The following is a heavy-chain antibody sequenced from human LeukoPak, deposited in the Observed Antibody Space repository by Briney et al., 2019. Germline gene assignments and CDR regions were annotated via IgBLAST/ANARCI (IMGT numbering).Heavy chain of an antibody. CDR3: ARGSSLVAGFYYGMDV. CDR2: ISSSSSYI. Sequence: GGSLRLSCAAFGFTFSSYSMNWVRQAPGKGLEWVSSISSSSSYIHYADSVKGRFTISRDNAKNSLYLQMNGLRAEDTAVYYCARGSSLVAGFYYGMDVWGKGTTVTVSS. V-gene: IGHV3-21*01. D-gene: IGHD6-19*01. J-gene: IGHJ6*04. CDR1: GFTFSSYS.